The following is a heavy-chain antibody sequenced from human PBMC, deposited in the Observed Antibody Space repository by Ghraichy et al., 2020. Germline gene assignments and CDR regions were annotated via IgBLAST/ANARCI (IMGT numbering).Heavy chain of an antibody. CDR2: IYYSGST. Sequence: SETLSLTCTVSGGSISSGGYYWSWIRQHPGKGLEWIGYIYYSGSTYYNPSLKSRVTISVDTSKNQFSLKLSSVTAADTAVYYCARARSGYDYYYYYYMDVWGKGTTVTVSS. V-gene: IGHV4-31*03. J-gene: IGHJ6*03. CDR1: GGSISSGGYY. D-gene: IGHD5-12*01. CDR3: ARARSGYDYYYYYYMDV.